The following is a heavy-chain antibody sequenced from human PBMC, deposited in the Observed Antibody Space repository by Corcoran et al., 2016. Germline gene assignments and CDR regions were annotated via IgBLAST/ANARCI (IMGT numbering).Heavy chain of an antibody. D-gene: IGHD6-19*01. CDR3: ARDRRERRAVAQYYYYYGMDV. CDR1: GYTFTSYG. V-gene: IGHV1-18*01. J-gene: IGHJ6*02. Sequence: QVQLVQSGAEVKKPGASVKVSCKASGYTFTSYGISWVRQAPGQGLEWMGWISAYNGNTNYAQKLQGRVTMTTDTSTSTAYMGLRSLRSDDTAVYYCARDRRERRAVAQYYYYYGMDVWGHGTTVTVSS. CDR2: ISAYNGNT.